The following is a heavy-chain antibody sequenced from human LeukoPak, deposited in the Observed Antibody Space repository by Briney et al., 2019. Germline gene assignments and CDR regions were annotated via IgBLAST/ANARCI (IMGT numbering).Heavy chain of an antibody. CDR3: ANGASSGWLLYWFDP. Sequence: PGGSLRLSCAASGFTFSDYAMTWVRRAPGKGLQWVSGISGSGASTYYGDSVKGRFIISRDNSKNTLYLQIDSLRAEDTAVYYCANGASSGWLLYWFDPWGQGTLVTVSS. J-gene: IGHJ5*02. D-gene: IGHD6-19*01. V-gene: IGHV3-23*01. CDR1: GFTFSDYA. CDR2: ISGSGAST.